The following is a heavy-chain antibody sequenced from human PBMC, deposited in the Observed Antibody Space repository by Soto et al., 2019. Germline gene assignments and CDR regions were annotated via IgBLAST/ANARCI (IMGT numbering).Heavy chain of an antibody. D-gene: IGHD2-15*01. V-gene: IGHV3-23*01. CDR2: ISGNSGST. Sequence: GGSLRLSCAASGFTFTDFAMNWVRQAPGKGLEWVSAISGNSGSTYYADSVKGRFTISRDNSKNTVYLQMNSLRVEDTAVYYCATLDTAEIQTAAYWGQGTLLTVSS. J-gene: IGHJ4*02. CDR1: GFTFTDFA. CDR3: ATLDTAEIQTAAY.